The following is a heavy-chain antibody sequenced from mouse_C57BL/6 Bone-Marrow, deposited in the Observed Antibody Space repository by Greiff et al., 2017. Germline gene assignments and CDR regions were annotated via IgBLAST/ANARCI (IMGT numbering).Heavy chain of an antibody. Sequence: EVNVVESEGGLVQPGSSMKLSCTASGFTFTDYYMAWVRQVPEKGLEWVANINYDGSSTYYVDSLKSRFIISRDNAKIIVYLHMSSLKSEDTATYYCARDPRFLRNFYVDVCGTGTTVTVSA. J-gene: IGHJ1*03. V-gene: IGHV5-16*01. CDR2: INYDGSST. CDR3: ARDPRFLRNFYVDV. D-gene: IGHD2-1*01. CDR1: GFTFTDYY.